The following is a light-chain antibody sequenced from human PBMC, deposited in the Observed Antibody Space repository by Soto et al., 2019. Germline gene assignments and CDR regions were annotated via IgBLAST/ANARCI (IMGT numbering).Light chain of an antibody. Sequence: LTQSPATLSLSPGERDTLSCRASQSVSSYLAWYQQKPGQAPRLLIYDASNGATGIPARFSGSVSGTDFTLTIRSLEPEDFAVYYCQQRSNWRITFGQGTQLEIK. V-gene: IGKV3-11*01. CDR2: DAS. CDR3: QQRSNWRIT. J-gene: IGKJ5*01. CDR1: QSVSSY.